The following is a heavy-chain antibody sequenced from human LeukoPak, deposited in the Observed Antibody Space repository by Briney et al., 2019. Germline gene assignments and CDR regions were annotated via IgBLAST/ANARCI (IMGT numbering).Heavy chain of an antibody. CDR2: IYTSGST. J-gene: IGHJ4*02. V-gene: IGHV4-61*02. Sequence: PSETLSLTCTVSGGSISSGSYYWSWIRQPAGKGLEWIGRIYTSGSTNYNPSLKSRVTISVDTSKNQFSLKLSSVTAADTAVYYCARDVDYANPRHDYWGQGTLVTVSS. D-gene: IGHD4/OR15-4a*01. CDR1: GGSISSGSYY. CDR3: ARDVDYANPRHDY.